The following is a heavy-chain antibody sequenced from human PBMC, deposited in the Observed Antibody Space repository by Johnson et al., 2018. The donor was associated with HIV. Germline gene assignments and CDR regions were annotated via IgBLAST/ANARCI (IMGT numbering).Heavy chain of an antibody. CDR1: GFTFDDYA. D-gene: IGHD3-22*01. CDR3: AKDKSTEWLLLRSPWSGFDM. CDR2: ISWNSGSI. V-gene: IGHV3-9*01. J-gene: IGHJ3*02. Sequence: VQLVESGGGLVQPGGSLRLSCAASGFTFDDYAMHWVRQAPGKGLEWVSGISWNSGSIGYAASVKGRFSISRANAKNSLYLQMNSMRPEDTALYYCAKDKSTEWLLLRSPWSGFDMWGQGTMVTVSS.